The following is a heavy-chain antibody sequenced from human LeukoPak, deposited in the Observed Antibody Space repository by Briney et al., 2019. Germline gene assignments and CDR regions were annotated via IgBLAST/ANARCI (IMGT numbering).Heavy chain of an antibody. CDR2: INHSGST. CDR3: ARGKGWFDP. CDR1: GGSFSGYY. Sequence: SETLSLTCAVYGGSFSGYYWRGGREPPGKGLEWIGEINHSGSTNYNPSLKSRVTISVDASKNQFSLKLSSVTAADTAVYYCARGKGWFDPWGQGTLVTVSS. V-gene: IGHV4-34*01. J-gene: IGHJ5*02.